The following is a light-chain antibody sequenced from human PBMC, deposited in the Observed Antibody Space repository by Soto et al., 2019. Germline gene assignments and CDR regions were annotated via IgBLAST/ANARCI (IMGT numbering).Light chain of an antibody. J-gene: IGKJ4*01. V-gene: IGKV3-11*01. CDR1: QSVSSY. CDR3: QQRSNWPGLT. Sequence: EIVLTQSPATLSVSLGERATLSCRASQSVSSYLAWYQQKPGQAPSLLIYDASNRDTGIPPRFSGSGSGTDYTPTISSLLPEDFAVSYYQQRSNWPGLTFGGGTKVEIK. CDR2: DAS.